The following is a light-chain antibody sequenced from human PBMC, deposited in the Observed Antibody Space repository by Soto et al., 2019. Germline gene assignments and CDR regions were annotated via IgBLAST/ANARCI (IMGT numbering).Light chain of an antibody. J-gene: IGLJ7*01. Sequence: QLVLTQPSSVSGAPRQRVTISCTGSRSNIGAGYDVHWYQQLPGTAPKLVINVNINRPSGVPDRFSGSKSGTSASLAISGLQAEDEADYYCQSYDRSLSSWVFGSGTQLTVL. CDR1: RSNIGAGYD. V-gene: IGLV1-40*01. CDR2: VNI. CDR3: QSYDRSLSSWV.